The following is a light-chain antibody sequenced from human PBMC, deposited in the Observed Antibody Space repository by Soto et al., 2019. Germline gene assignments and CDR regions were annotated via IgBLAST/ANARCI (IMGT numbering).Light chain of an antibody. V-gene: IGKV3D-20*02. CDR1: QSVSSSY. Sequence: EIVLTQSPGTLSLSPGERATLSCRASQSVSSSYLAWYQQQPGQAPRLLIYGASTRATAIPDRFSGSGSGTDFTLTISSLEPEDFAVYYCQQHSNWPLTFGGGTKVDIK. CDR3: QQHSNWPLT. J-gene: IGKJ4*01. CDR2: GAS.